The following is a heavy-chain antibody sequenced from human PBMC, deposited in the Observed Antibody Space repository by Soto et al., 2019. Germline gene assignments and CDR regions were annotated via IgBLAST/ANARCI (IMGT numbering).Heavy chain of an antibody. CDR2: ISGSGGST. CDR3: ARFSSGWYDYYYYYYMDV. V-gene: IGHV3-23*01. J-gene: IGHJ6*03. Sequence: GGSLRLSCAASGFTFSSYAMSWVRQAPGKGLEWVSAISGSGGSTYYADYVKGRFTISRDNSKKTLYLKMNSLRAEDTAVFYCARFSSGWYDYYYYYYMDVWGKGTTVTVSS. D-gene: IGHD6-19*01. CDR1: GFTFSSYA.